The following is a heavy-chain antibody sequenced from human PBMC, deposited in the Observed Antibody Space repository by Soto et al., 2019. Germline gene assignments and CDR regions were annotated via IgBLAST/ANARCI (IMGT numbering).Heavy chain of an antibody. J-gene: IGHJ4*02. D-gene: IGHD1-20*01. CDR1: GFTFDDYA. V-gene: IGHV3-9*01. Sequence: PGGSLRLSCAASGFTFDDYAMHWVRQAPGKGLEWVSGISWNSGSIGYADSVKGRFTISRDNAKNSLYLQMNSLRAEDTALYYCAKLFPVTGTTDRALWGQGT. CDR3: AKLFPVTGTTDRAL. CDR2: ISWNSGSI.